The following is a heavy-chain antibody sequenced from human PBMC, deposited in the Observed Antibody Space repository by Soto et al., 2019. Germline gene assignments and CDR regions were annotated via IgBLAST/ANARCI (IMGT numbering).Heavy chain of an antibody. Sequence: SETLSLTCTVSGGSISSGGYYWSWIRQHPGKGLEWIGYIYYNGSTYYNPSLKSRVTISVGTSKNHFSLKLSFVTAADTAVYYCARDHGDSIDYWGQGTLVTVSS. CDR2: IYYNGST. CDR3: ARDHGDSIDY. CDR1: GGSISSGGYY. D-gene: IGHD4-17*01. J-gene: IGHJ4*02. V-gene: IGHV4-31*03.